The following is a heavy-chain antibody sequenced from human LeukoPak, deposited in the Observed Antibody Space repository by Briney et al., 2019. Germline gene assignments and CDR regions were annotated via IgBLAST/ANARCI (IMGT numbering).Heavy chain of an antibody. Sequence: SETLSLTCTVSGGSISSSSYYWGWIRQPPGKGLEWIGSIYYSGSTYYNPSLKSRVTISVDTSKNQFSLKLSSVTAADTAVYYCARGRNYYDSSGYLYVLFDYWGQGTLVTVSS. V-gene: IGHV4-39*07. CDR2: IYYSGST. J-gene: IGHJ4*02. CDR1: GGSISSSSYY. CDR3: ARGRNYYDSSGYLYVLFDY. D-gene: IGHD3-22*01.